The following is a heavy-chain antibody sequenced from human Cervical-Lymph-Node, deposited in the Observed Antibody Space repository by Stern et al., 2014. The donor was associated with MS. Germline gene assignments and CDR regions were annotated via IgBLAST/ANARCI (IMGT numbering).Heavy chain of an antibody. V-gene: IGHV3-23*01. J-gene: IGHJ5*01. D-gene: IGHD3-22*01. CDR1: GFTFSTSA. CDR2: IGGSGDST. CDR3: AKDDYYYDSGGYLGWFDS. Sequence: EVQLLESGGGLVQPGGSLRLSCAASGFTFSTSAMSWVRQAPGKGLEWVSAIGGSGDSTYNADSVKGRFTISRDNSKNTLYLQMNSLRAEDTAVYYCAKDDYYYDSGGYLGWFDSWGQGPLVTVSS.